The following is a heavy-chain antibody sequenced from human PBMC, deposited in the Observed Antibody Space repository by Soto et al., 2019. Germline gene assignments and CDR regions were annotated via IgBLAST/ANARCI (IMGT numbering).Heavy chain of an antibody. D-gene: IGHD1-7*01. CDR3: AKEVTGTTSDFDN. CDR2: ITNSGSAT. CDR1: EFTFSNYA. Sequence: GGSLRLSCTASEFTFSNYAMTWVRQAPGKGLEWVSTITNSGSATYSADSVEGRFAISRDNSKNTLYLQMNSLRAEDTAVYDCAKEVTGTTSDFDNWGQRILVTVSS. V-gene: IGHV3-23*01. J-gene: IGHJ4*02.